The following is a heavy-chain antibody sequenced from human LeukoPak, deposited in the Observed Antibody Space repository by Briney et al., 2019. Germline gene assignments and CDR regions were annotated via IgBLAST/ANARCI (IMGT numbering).Heavy chain of an antibody. CDR1: GFTFSSYG. D-gene: IGHD3-10*01. J-gene: IGHJ4*02. CDR3: ASQIWFGEPLEY. Sequence: RSLRLSCAASGFTFSSYGMHWVRQAPGKGLEWVAVISYDGSNKYYADSVKGRFTISRDNSKNTLYLQMNSLRAEDTAVYYCASQIWFGEPLEYWGQGTLVTVSS. CDR2: ISYDGSNK. V-gene: IGHV3-30*03.